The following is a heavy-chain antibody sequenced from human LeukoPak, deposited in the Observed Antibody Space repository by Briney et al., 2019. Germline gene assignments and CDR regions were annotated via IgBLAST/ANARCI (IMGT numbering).Heavy chain of an antibody. V-gene: IGHV4-39*07. Sequence: PSETLSLTCTVSGGSISSSSYYWSWIRQPRGKGLEWIGKINHSGSTNYNPSLKSRATISVDTSKNQFSLKLSSVTAADTAVYYCARDGYSYGRKTDYWGQGTLVTVSS. CDR2: INHSGST. J-gene: IGHJ4*02. D-gene: IGHD5-18*01. CDR1: GGSISSSSYY. CDR3: ARDGYSYGRKTDY.